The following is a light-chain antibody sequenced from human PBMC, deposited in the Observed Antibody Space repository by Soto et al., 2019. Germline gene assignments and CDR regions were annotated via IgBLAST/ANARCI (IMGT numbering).Light chain of an antibody. Sequence: EVVMTQSPATLSVSPGERATLSCRASRSVSSNLAWYQQRPGQAPRLLIYGASTRATGIPARFSGSGSGTEFTLTISSLQSEDFAVYYCQQYNNWPPVTFGGGTKVDIK. V-gene: IGKV3-15*01. CDR2: GAS. J-gene: IGKJ4*01. CDR3: QQYNNWPPVT. CDR1: RSVSSN.